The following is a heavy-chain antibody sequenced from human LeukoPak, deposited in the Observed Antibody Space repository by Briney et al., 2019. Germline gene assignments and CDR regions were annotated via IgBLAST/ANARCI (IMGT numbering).Heavy chain of an antibody. J-gene: IGHJ4*02. CDR2: IRQDGSDK. CDR3: ARDGGTGIPFDY. Sequence: GGSLRLSCVASGFNFSKYWMSWVRQAPGKGLEWVANIRQDGSDKYYVDSVKGRFTISRDNAKNSLYLQMNSLRAEDTAIYYCARDGGTGIPFDYWGQGTLVTVSS. V-gene: IGHV3-7*01. CDR1: GFNFSKYW. D-gene: IGHD1-1*01.